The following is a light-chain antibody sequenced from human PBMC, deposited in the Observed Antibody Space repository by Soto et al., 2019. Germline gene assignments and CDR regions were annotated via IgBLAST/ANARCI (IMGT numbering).Light chain of an antibody. Sequence: QSVLTQPASVSGSPGQSITISCTGTSSDVGGYNYVSWYQQHPGKAPKLMIYEVSNRPSGVSNRFSASKSGNTASLTISGLQAEDEADYYCSSYTSSSTLRVFGGGTKLTVL. CDR1: SSDVGGYNY. CDR3: SSYTSSSTLRV. J-gene: IGLJ3*02. CDR2: EVS. V-gene: IGLV2-14*01.